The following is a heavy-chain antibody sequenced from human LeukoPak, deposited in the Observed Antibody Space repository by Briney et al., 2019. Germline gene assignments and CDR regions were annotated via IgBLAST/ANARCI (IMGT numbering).Heavy chain of an antibody. CDR3: ARVRGSIAVAGGCGY. CDR2: INPNSGGT. V-gene: IGHV1-2*02. D-gene: IGHD6-19*01. CDR1: GYTFTGYY. Sequence: ASVKVSCKASGYTFTGYYMHWVRQAPGQGLEWMGWINPNSGGTNYAQKFQGRVTMTRDTSISTAYMELSRLRSDDTAVYYCARVRGSIAVAGGCGYWGQGTLVTVSS. J-gene: IGHJ4*02.